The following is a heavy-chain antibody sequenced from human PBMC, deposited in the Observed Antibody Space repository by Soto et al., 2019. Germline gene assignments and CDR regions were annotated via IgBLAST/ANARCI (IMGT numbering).Heavy chain of an antibody. CDR1: GGSLSGYY. V-gene: IGHV4-34*01. CDR3: ARSDNRHSLYGVEV. Sequence: PSETLSLTCAVNGGSLSGYYWSWIRQCPGKGLEWIGEINHRGSSDYNPSLKSRVTLSIDASMNHVTLELTSVTAADTAVYYCARSDNRHSLYGVEVWGKGSAVTFSA. CDR2: INHRGSS. J-gene: IGHJ6*04.